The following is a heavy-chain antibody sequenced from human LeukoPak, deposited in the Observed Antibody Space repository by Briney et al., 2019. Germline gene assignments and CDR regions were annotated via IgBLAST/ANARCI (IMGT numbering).Heavy chain of an antibody. D-gene: IGHD3-3*01. CDR2: ISSGGGTT. V-gene: IGHV3-23*01. CDR3: ARGGVARPFDY. J-gene: IGHJ4*02. Sequence: GGSLRLSCAASGLTFTSYVMSWVRQAPGKGLERVSGISSGGGTTSYADSAKGRFTISRDNSQNILYLQMNSLRADDTAIYYCARGGVARPFDYWGQGTLVTVSS. CDR1: GLTFTSYV.